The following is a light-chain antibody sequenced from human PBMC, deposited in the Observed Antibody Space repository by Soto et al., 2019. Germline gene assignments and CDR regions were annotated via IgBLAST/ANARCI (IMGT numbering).Light chain of an antibody. CDR2: NNN. V-gene: IGLV1-44*01. CDR3: AGWDVSLNGWV. J-gene: IGLJ3*02. CDR1: SSNIGSNT. Sequence: QSVLTQPPSASGTPGQRVTISCSGSSSNIGSNTVNWYQHLPGAAPKLLIYNNNQRPSGVPDRFSGSKSGTSASLAISGLQSEDEADYYCAGWDVSLNGWVFGGGTQLTVL.